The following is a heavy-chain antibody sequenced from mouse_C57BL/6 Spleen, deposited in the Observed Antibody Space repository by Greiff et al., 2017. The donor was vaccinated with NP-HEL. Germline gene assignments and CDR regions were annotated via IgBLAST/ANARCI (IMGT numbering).Heavy chain of an antibody. CDR1: GYTFTDYE. D-gene: IGHD4-1*01. Sequence: QVQLQQSGAELVRPGASVTLSCKASGYTFTDYEMHWVKQTPVHGLGWIGAIVPDTGGTAYNQKFKGKAILTADKSSSTAYMGLRSLTSEDSAVYDCTRTPNWGCAYWGQGTLVTVSA. CDR3: TRTPNWGCAY. J-gene: IGHJ3*01. V-gene: IGHV1-15*01. CDR2: IVPDTGGT.